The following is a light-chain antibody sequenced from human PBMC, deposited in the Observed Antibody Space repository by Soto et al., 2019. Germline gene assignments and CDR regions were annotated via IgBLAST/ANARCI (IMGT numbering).Light chain of an antibody. V-gene: IGLV1-40*01. CDR3: QSYDSSLTGGV. Sequence: QSVLTQPPSVSGAPGQRVTISCTGSSSNIGTGYDIHWYQQVPGTAPKLLIYGNSNRPSGVPDQFSGSKSGTSASLAITGLQAEDEADYYCQSYDSSLTGGVFGTGTKLTVL. CDR2: GNS. CDR1: SSNIGTGYD. J-gene: IGLJ1*01.